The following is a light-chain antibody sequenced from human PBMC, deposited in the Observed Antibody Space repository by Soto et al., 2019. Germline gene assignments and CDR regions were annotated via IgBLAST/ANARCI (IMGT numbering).Light chain of an antibody. CDR3: QQRNVWPPIT. CDR2: DAS. CDR1: QSVWTS. J-gene: IGKJ5*01. Sequence: EIVLTQSPATLSLYPGERATLSCRASQSVWTSLAWYQQKPGQAPRLVIFDASNRANGVPARFGGSGSGTDFTLTINSLEPEDFAVYYCQQRNVWPPITFGQGTRLEI. V-gene: IGKV3-11*01.